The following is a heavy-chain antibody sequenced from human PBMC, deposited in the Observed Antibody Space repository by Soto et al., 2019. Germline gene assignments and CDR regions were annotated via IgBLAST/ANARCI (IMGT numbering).Heavy chain of an antibody. CDR3: AKAPNYYGSGSSYFDY. D-gene: IGHD3-10*01. V-gene: IGHV3-23*01. Sequence: GGSLRLSCAASGFTFSSYAMSWVRQAPGKGLEWVSAISGSGGSTYYADSVKGRFTISSDNSKNTLYLQMNSLRAEDTAVYYCAKAPNYYGSGSSYFDYWGQGTLVTVSS. CDR2: ISGSGGST. CDR1: GFTFSSYA. J-gene: IGHJ4*02.